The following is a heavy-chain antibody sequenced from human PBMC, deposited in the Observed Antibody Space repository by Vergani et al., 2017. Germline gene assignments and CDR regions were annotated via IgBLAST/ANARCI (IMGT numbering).Heavy chain of an antibody. Sequence: QVQLQESGPGLVKPSETLSLTCTVSGGSISRYYWSWIRQPPGKGLEWIGYIYYSGSTNYNPSLKSRVTISVDTSKNQFSLKLSSVTAADTAVYYCARCYGGNSEGFDYWGQGTLVTVSS. CDR2: IYYSGST. V-gene: IGHV4-59*01. D-gene: IGHD4-23*01. J-gene: IGHJ4*02. CDR1: GGSISRYY. CDR3: ARCYGGNSEGFDY.